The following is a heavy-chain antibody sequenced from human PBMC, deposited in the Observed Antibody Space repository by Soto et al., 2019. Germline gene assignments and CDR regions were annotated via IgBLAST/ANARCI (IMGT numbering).Heavy chain of an antibody. Sequence: EVQLVESGGGLVQPGGSLRLSCAASGFTLSGCSMHWVRQAPGKGLVWVSGIDNAGTDSSYADSVKGRFTSSRDNAKNMMYLQMNIRRIEDTAVYYCASGWFGPDVWGKGTTVTVSS. D-gene: IGHD3-10*01. V-gene: IGHV3-74*02. CDR1: GFTLSGCS. J-gene: IGHJ6*04. CDR2: IDNAGTDS. CDR3: ASGWFGPDV.